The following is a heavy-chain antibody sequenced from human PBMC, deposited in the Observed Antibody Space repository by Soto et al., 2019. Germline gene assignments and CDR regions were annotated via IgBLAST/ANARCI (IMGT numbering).Heavy chain of an antibody. V-gene: IGHV3-15*01. CDR3: TTFYSSSCCGY. CDR2: IKSKTDGGTT. J-gene: IGHJ4*02. CDR1: GFTFSKAW. Sequence: EVQLVESGGGLVKPGGSLRLSCAASGFTFSKAWMSWVRQAPGKGLEWVGRIKSKTDGGTTDYAAPVKGRFTISRDDSKNTLYLQMYSLKTEDTAVYYCTTFYSSSCCGYWGQGTLVTVSS. D-gene: IGHD6-6*01.